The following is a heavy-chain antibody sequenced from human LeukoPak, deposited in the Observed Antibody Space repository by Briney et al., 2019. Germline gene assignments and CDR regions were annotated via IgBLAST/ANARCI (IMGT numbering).Heavy chain of an antibody. D-gene: IGHD3-10*01. CDR2: IWDDGNNK. Sequence: GGSLRLSCAASGFTFSSYPMHWVRQAPGKRLEWVAVIWDDGNNKRYANSVNGRFTISRDNSENTLYLQMNGLTAEDTAMYYCARDSYQDYYGRFDPWGQGTLVIVSS. J-gene: IGHJ5*02. CDR3: ARDSYQDYYGRFDP. CDR1: GFTFSSYP. V-gene: IGHV3-33*08.